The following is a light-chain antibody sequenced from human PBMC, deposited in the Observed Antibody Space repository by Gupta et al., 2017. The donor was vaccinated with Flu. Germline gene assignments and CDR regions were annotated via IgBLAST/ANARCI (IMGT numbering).Light chain of an antibody. V-gene: IGLV1-40*01. CDR2: GNS. J-gene: IGLJ2*01. Sequence: QPLCASGAPGQRVTISCTGSISNIGAGYDVHWYQQLPGTAPKLLIYGNSNRPSGVPDRFSGSKSGTSASLAITGLQAEDEADYYCQSYDSSLSTVFGGGTKLTVL. CDR1: ISNIGAGYD. CDR3: QSYDSSLSTV.